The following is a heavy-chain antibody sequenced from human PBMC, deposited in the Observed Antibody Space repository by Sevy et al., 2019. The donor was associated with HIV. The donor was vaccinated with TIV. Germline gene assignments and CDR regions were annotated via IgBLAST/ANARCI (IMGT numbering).Heavy chain of an antibody. D-gene: IGHD2-15*01. V-gene: IGHV5-51*01. CDR2: IYPGDSDT. Sequence: GESLKISCKGSGYSFTSYWIGWVRQMPGKGLEWMGIIYPGDSDTRYSPSFQGQVTISADKSISTAYLQWSSLKASDTAMYYCATLSGASWFAQVFDYWGQGTLVTVSS. CDR1: GYSFTSYW. J-gene: IGHJ4*02. CDR3: ATLSGASWFAQVFDY.